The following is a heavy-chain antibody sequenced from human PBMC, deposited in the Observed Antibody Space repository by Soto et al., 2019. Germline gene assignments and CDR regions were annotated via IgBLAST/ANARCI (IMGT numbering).Heavy chain of an antibody. Sequence: ASVKVSCKASGGTFSSYTISWVRQATGQGLEWMGRIIPNSGNTNYAQKFQGRVTMTGNTSISTAYMELSSLRSEDTAEYYCARGRNGMDVWGQGTTVTVSS. CDR2: IIPNSGNT. V-gene: IGHV1-8*02. CDR3: ARGRNGMDV. J-gene: IGHJ6*02. CDR1: GGTFSSYT.